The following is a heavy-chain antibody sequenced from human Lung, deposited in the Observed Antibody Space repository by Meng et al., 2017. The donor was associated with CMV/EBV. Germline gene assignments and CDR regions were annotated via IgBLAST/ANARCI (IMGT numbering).Heavy chain of an antibody. CDR2: MNPNSGNT. V-gene: IGHV1-8*01. Sequence: VSVKVSCKASGYTFTSYDINWVRQATGQGLEWMGWMNPNSGNTAYAPKFQGRLTMTRNTSINTAYMDLSSLRSEDTAIYYCMRGRGSTHKGNWFDPWGQGTLVTVPS. J-gene: IGHJ5*02. CDR1: GYTFTSYD. D-gene: IGHD3-10*01. CDR3: MRGRGSTHKGNWFDP.